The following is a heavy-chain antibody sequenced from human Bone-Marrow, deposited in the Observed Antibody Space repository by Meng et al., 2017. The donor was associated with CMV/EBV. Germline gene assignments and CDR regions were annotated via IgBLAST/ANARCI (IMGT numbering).Heavy chain of an antibody. CDR1: GLTFSSYS. CDR2: ISSSSSYI. Sequence: EVQLVESGGGVVKSGGSLRLSCAASGLTFSSYSMNWVRQAPGKGLEWVSSISSSSSYIYYADSVKGRFTISRDNAKNSLYLQMNSLRAEDTAVYYCARLFYDYVWGSYPYYFDYWGQGTLVTVSS. D-gene: IGHD3-16*01. J-gene: IGHJ4*02. V-gene: IGHV3-21*01. CDR3: ARLFYDYVWGSYPYYFDY.